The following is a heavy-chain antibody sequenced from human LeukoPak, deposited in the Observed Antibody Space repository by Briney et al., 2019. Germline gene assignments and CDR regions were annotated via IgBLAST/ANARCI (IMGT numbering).Heavy chain of an antibody. CDR3: ARDPYGHYYFDY. J-gene: IGHJ4*02. CDR1: GFTFSSYA. CDR2: ISGSSSYI. D-gene: IGHD4-17*01. V-gene: IGHV3-21*01. Sequence: GGSLRLSCAASGFTFSSYAMSWVRQAPGKGLEWVSSISGSSSYIYYGDSVKGRFTISRDNAKNSLYLQMDSLRAEDTAVYYCARDPYGHYYFDYWGQGSLVTVSS.